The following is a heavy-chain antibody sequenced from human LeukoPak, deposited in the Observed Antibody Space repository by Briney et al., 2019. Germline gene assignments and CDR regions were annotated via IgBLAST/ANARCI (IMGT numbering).Heavy chain of an antibody. D-gene: IGHD6-13*01. Sequence: SETLSLTCTVSGGSISSYYWSWIRQPPGKGLEWSGYIYYSGSTNYNPSLKSRVTISVDTSKNQFSLRLSSVTAADTAVYYCARVTGYVMEDYFDYWGQGTLVTVSS. V-gene: IGHV4-59*01. CDR1: GGSISSYY. CDR3: ARVTGYVMEDYFDY. CDR2: IYYSGST. J-gene: IGHJ4*02.